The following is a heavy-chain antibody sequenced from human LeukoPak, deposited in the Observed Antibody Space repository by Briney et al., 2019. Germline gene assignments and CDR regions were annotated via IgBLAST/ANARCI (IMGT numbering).Heavy chain of an antibody. Sequence: SETLSLTCTVSGYSISSGYYWGWIRQPPGKGLEWIGSIYHSGSTYYNPSLKSRVTISVDTSKNQFSLKLSSVTAADTAVYYCAAGYYYYMDVWGKGTTVTVSS. CDR1: GYSISSGYY. J-gene: IGHJ6*03. CDR2: IYHSGST. CDR3: AAGYYYYMDV. V-gene: IGHV4-38-2*02.